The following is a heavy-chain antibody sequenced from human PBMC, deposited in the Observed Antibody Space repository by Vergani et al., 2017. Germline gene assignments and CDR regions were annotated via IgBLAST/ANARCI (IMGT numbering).Heavy chain of an antibody. CDR3: ARDRRDYSCWFDP. V-gene: IGHV1-18*01. CDR2: ISTYNGNT. CDR1: GYTLTELS. D-gene: IGHD4-11*01. Sequence: QVQLVQSGAEVKKPGASVKVSCKVSGYTLTELSMHWVRQAPGKGLEWMGWISTYNGNTNYAQKLQGRVTMTTDTSTSTAYVELRSLRSDDTAVYYCARDRRDYSCWFDPWGQGTMVTVSS. J-gene: IGHJ5*02.